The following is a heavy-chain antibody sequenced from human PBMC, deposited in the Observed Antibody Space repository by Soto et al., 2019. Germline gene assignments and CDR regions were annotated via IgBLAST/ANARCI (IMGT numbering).Heavy chain of an antibody. V-gene: IGHV1-3*01. D-gene: IGHD3-22*01. J-gene: IGHJ4*02. CDR1: GYTFTSYA. CDR2: INAGNGNT. Sequence: QVQLVQSGAEVKKPGASVKVSCKASGYTFTSYAMHWVRQAPGQRLEWMGWINAGNGNTKYSQKFQGRVTITRDTAASTAYMELSSLGSEDTAVYYCASARVVAPGVYWGQGTLVTVSS. CDR3: ASARVVAPGVY.